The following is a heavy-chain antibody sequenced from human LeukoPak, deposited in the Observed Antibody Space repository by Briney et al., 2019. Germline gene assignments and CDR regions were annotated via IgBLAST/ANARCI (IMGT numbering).Heavy chain of an antibody. CDR1: GFIFSDYW. J-gene: IGHJ6*03. CDR2: ISTDGSMT. V-gene: IGHV3-74*01. D-gene: IGHD3-22*01. CDR3: ARALLGFYDSRGYYYYMDV. Sequence: GGSLRLSCAASGFIFSDYWMHWVRQAPGKGLVWVSRISTDGSMTNYADSVKGRFTMSRDNAKNTLYLQMNSLRAEDTAVYYCARALLGFYDSRGYYYYMDVWGKGTTVTVSS.